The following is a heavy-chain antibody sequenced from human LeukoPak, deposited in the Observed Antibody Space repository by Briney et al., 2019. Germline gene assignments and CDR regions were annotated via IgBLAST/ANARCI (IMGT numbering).Heavy chain of an antibody. CDR3: ATNGLDYEGDAFDI. CDR1: GGSISSGGYY. V-gene: IGHV4-39*01. Sequence: SQTLSLTCTVSGGSISSGGYYWSWIRQPPGKGLEWIGSIYYSGSTYYNPSLKGRVTISVDTSKNQFSLKRSSVTAADTAVYYCATNGLDYEGDAFDIWGQGTMVTVSS. J-gene: IGHJ3*02. D-gene: IGHD4-17*01. CDR2: IYYSGST.